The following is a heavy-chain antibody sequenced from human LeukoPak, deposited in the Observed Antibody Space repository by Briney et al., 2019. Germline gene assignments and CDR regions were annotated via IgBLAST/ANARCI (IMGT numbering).Heavy chain of an antibody. CDR1: GFTFSSYA. V-gene: IGHV3-23*01. CDR2: ISNSGGST. Sequence: GGSLRLSCVASGFTFSSYAMNWVRQAPGKGLEWVSVISNSGGSTSYADSVKGRFTISRDNAKNTLYLQMNSLRAEDTAVYYCARNWNDDYWGQGTLVTVSS. D-gene: IGHD1-1*01. CDR3: ARNWNDDY. J-gene: IGHJ4*02.